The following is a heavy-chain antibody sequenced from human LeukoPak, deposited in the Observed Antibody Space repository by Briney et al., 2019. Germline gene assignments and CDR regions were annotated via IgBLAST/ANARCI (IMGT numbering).Heavy chain of an antibody. J-gene: IGHJ3*02. Sequence: WETLSLTCTVSGGSISSYYWSWIRQPPGKGLEWIGYIYYSGSTNYNPSLKSRVTISADTSKKQFSPKLSSVTAADTAVYYCARSYSTMPDAFDIWGQGTMVTASS. CDR3: ARSYSTMPDAFDI. CDR2: IYYSGST. V-gene: IGHV4-59*01. D-gene: IGHD2-2*01. CDR1: GGSISSYY.